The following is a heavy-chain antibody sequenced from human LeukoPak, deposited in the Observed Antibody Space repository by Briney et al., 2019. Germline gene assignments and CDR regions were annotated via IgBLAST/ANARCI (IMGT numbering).Heavy chain of an antibody. V-gene: IGHV1-2*02. CDR1: GYSFTGYY. CDR2: INPNSGDT. CDR3: SRDDLRGFDH. J-gene: IGHJ4*02. Sequence: ASVKVSCKASGYSFTGYYLHWVRQAPGQGLEWMGWINPNSGDTNYAQDFQGRVTMTRDTSISTAYMELSRLRSDDTAVYYCSRDDLRGFDHWGQGTLVTVSS. D-gene: IGHD1-26*01.